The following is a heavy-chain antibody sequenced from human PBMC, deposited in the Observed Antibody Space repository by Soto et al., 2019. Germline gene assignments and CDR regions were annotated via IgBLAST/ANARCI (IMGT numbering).Heavy chain of an antibody. Sequence: GGSLRLSCAVSGVTFSSYWMSWVRQAPGKGLEWVANIKQDGSEKYYVDSVKGRFTISRDNAKNSLYLQMNRLRAEDTAGYYCARDTFLWFGDNGFDVWGQGTTVTVSS. CDR1: GVTFSSYW. CDR3: ARDTFLWFGDNGFDV. J-gene: IGHJ6*02. D-gene: IGHD3-10*01. CDR2: IKQDGSEK. V-gene: IGHV3-7*05.